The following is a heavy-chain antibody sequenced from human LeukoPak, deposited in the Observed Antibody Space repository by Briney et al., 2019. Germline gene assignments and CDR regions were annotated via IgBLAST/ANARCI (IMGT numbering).Heavy chain of an antibody. CDR3: ARAPLTTYPR. J-gene: IGHJ4*02. D-gene: IGHD2/OR15-2a*01. V-gene: IGHV1-3*01. CDR1: GYDFTSYA. Sequence: ASVKVSCKTTGYDFTSYAMHWVRQAPGQRLEWMGWINVVNGNTKLSQKFQERVIITSDTSASTTYMEMSSLRFDDTAMYYCARAPLTTYPRWGQGTLVTVSS. CDR2: INVVNGNT.